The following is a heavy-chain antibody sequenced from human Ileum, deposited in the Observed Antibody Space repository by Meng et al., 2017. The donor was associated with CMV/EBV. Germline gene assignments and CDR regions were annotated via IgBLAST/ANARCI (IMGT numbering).Heavy chain of an antibody. CDR3: LRGSQFTWNY. CDR2: ISHTGST. Sequence: QQGGGGLLKTSAPPSLTCAVYGGSFSDYYYSCIRQSPEKGLEWIGEISHTGSTKFNPSFRSRVTILVDTSKNQFSLNMNSMTAADTAVYYCLRGSQFTWNYWGQGTLVTVSS. D-gene: IGHD2/OR15-2a*01. CDR1: GGSFSDYY. J-gene: IGHJ4*02. V-gene: IGHV4-34*01.